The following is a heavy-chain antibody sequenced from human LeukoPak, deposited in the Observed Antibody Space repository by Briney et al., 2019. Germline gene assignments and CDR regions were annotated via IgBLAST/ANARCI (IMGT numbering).Heavy chain of an antibody. J-gene: IGHJ4*02. D-gene: IGHD3-10*01. Sequence: GASVKVSCKASGYTFTSYAMHWVRQAPGQRLEWMGWINAGNGNTKYSQEFQGRVTITRDTSASTAYMELSSLRSEDMAVYYCARGGYGSGSYYNIPLLSYWGQGTLVTVSS. CDR1: GYTFTSYA. CDR2: INAGNGNT. CDR3: ARGGYGSGSYYNIPLLSY. V-gene: IGHV1-3*03.